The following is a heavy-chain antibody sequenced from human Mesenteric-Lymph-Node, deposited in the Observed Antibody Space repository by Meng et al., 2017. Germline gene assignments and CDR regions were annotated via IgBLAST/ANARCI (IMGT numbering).Heavy chain of an antibody. D-gene: IGHD4-11*01. Sequence: QVQLVQSGAEVQKPWASVKVSCKASGYTFTVYYMHWVRQAPGQGLEWMGRINPHTGGINYAQEFQGRVAMTRDTSISTAYMELSRLRTDDTAVYYCAKIGSNHQFDLWGQGTLVIVSS. J-gene: IGHJ4*02. CDR3: AKIGSNHQFDL. CDR1: GYTFTVYY. V-gene: IGHV1-2*06. CDR2: INPHTGGI.